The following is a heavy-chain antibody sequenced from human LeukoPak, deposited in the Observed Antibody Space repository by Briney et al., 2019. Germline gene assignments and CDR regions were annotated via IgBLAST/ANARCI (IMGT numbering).Heavy chain of an antibody. CDR2: MNPNSGNT. V-gene: IGHV1-8*01. Sequence: GASVKVSCKASGYSFTSFDINWVRQATGQGLEWMGWMNPNSGNTGYAQKFQGRVTMTRNNSIHTAYMELSSLGSEDTAIYYCARVTRYYYGMDMWGQGTTVTVSS. D-gene: IGHD3-9*01. CDR3: ARVTRYYYGMDM. CDR1: GYSFTSFD. J-gene: IGHJ6*02.